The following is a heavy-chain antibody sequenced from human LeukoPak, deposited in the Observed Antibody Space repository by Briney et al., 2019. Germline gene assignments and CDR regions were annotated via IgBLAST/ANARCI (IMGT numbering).Heavy chain of an antibody. CDR1: GGSISTYY. CDR2: IYYTGST. V-gene: IGHV4-59*01. J-gene: IGHJ4*02. D-gene: IGHD3-10*01. Sequence: SETLSLTCTVSGGSISTYYWSWIRQPPGKGLEWIGNIYYTGSTIYNPSLESRVTMSVDTSENQLFLNLTSVTAADTAVYYCARRGGDYWGQGTLVTVSS. CDR3: ARRGGDY.